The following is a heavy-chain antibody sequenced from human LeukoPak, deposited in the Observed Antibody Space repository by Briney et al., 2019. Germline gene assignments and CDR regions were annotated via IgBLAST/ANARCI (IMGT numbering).Heavy chain of an antibody. D-gene: IGHD3-10*01. CDR3: AKDSVLLWFGELSYYFDY. Sequence: GGSLLLSCAASGFTFSSYAMSWVRQAPGKGLEWVSAISGSGGSTYYADSVKGRFTISRDNSKNTLYLQMNSLRAEDTAVYYCAKDSVLLWFGELSYYFDYWGQGTLVTVSS. J-gene: IGHJ4*02. V-gene: IGHV3-23*01. CDR1: GFTFSSYA. CDR2: ISGSGGST.